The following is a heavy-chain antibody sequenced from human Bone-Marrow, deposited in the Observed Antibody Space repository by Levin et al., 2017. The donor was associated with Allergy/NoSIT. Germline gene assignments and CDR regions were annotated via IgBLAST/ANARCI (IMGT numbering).Heavy chain of an antibody. V-gene: IGHV3-23*01. Sequence: GESLKISCAASGFTVSSYAMSWVRQAPGKGREGVSSISGSGTITHYAESVKGRFTISRDISKNMLHLQMNSLRAEDTAIYFCAKEGLAVAGYYFDSWGQGTLVTVSS. D-gene: IGHD6-19*01. J-gene: IGHJ4*02. CDR2: ISGSGTIT. CDR3: AKEGLAVAGYYFDS. CDR1: GFTVSSYA.